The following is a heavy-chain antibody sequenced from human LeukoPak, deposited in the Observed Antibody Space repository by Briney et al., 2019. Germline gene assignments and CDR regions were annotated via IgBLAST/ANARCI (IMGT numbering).Heavy chain of an antibody. CDR3: ARGAVAGYLNAPLDY. V-gene: IGHV4-59*01. D-gene: IGHD6-13*01. CDR2: IYYSGST. Sequence: PSETLSLTCTVSGGSISTYYWTWIRQPPGKGLEWIGYIYYSGSTNYNPSLKSRVTTSVDTSKNQFSLKLTSMTAADTAVYYCARGAVAGYLNAPLDYWGQGTLVTVSS. J-gene: IGHJ4*02. CDR1: GGSISTYY.